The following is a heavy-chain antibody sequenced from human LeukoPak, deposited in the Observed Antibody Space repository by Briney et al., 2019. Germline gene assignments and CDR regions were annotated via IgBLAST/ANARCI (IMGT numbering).Heavy chain of an antibody. D-gene: IGHD2-21*01. V-gene: IGHV1-2*02. J-gene: IGHJ6*03. CDR2: INPNSGGT. CDR3: AAAAVCGGDCYYYYYYYMDV. Sequence: GASVKVSCTASGYTFTGYYMHWVRQAPGPGLEWMGWINPNSGGTNYAQKFQGRVTMTRDTSISTAYMELSRLRSDDTAVYYCAAAAVCGGDCYYYYYYYMDVWGKGTTVTVSS. CDR1: GYTFTGYY.